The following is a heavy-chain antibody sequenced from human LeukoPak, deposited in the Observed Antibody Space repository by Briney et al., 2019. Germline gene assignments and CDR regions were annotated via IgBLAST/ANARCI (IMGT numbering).Heavy chain of an antibody. CDR2: ISGTSSYI. D-gene: IGHD3-16*01. V-gene: IGHV3-21*06. CDR3: ARVYDDGTSWYGYY. CDR1: GFTFSTFS. Sequence: GGSLRLSCAASGFTFSTFSMNWVRQAPGKGLEWVASISGTSSYIYYADSVKGRFTISRDNAKNTAYLQMNSLRAEDTAVYYCARVYDDGTSWYGYYWGRGTLVTVSS. J-gene: IGHJ4*02.